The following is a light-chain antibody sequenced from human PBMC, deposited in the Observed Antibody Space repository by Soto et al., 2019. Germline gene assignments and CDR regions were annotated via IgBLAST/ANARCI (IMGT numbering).Light chain of an antibody. V-gene: IGKV3-20*01. CDR1: QSGSSSY. CDR3: QHYGYPQWP. Sequence: VWTQYQGTLSLSPGERATLSCRSSQSGSSSYLAWYQQRPGQPPRLLIYGVFTRADDIPDRFSGSGSGTDFTLTISSLQPEDFAVYYCQHYGYPQWPFGQGTNADIK. J-gene: IGKJ1*01. CDR2: GVF.